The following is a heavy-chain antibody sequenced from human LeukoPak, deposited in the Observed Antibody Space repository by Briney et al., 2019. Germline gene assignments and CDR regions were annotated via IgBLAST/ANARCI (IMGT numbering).Heavy chain of an antibody. CDR1: GFTFSSYN. D-gene: IGHD3-22*01. J-gene: IGHJ4*02. CDR3: ARARGGSSGYWDYYFDY. V-gene: IGHV3-48*01. CDR2: ISSSSSTI. Sequence: GGSLRLSCAASGFTFSSYNMNWVRQAPGKGLEWVSYISSSSSTIYYAGSVKGRFTISRDNSKNTLYLQMNSLRAEDTAVYYCARARGGSSGYWDYYFDYWGQGTLVTVSS.